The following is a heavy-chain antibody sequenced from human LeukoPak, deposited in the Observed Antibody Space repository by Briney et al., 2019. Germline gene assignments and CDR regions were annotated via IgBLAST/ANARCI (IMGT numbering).Heavy chain of an antibody. D-gene: IGHD5-12*01. J-gene: IGHJ6*02. CDR1: GFTFDDYA. CDR2: ISGDGGST. Sequence: GGSLRLSCAASGFTFDDYAMHWVRQAPGKGLEWVSLISGDGGSTYYADSVKGRFTISRDNSKNSLYLQMNSLRTEDTALYYCAKDIGGGYDLSDDYYYGMDVWGQGTTVTVSS. V-gene: IGHV3-43*02. CDR3: AKDIGGGYDLSDDYYYGMDV.